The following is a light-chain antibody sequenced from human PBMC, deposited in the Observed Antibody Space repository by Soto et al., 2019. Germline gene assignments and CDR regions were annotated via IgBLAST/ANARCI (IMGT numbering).Light chain of an antibody. CDR1: SSDIGVSTF. Sequence: QSALTQPASVSESPGQSITVSCTGTSSDIGVSTFVSWYQQHPGKAPELIIYEVSDRPSGVSHRFSGSKSGNTASLTISGLQAEDEADYYCTSYTATSTLGVFGGGTKLTVL. CDR2: EVS. V-gene: IGLV2-14*01. CDR3: TSYTATSTLGV. J-gene: IGLJ3*02.